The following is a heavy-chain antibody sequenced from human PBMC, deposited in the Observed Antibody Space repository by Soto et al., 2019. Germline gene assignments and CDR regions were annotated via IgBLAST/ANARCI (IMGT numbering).Heavy chain of an antibody. CDR2: MYPGVSRS. Sequence: VESLKISCKGSGYRFSIYSFGWARQMPGKGLAGVGDMYPGVSRSTYSPSYQGQVIISADKSIDTAYLQWSSLKASDTAIYYCARASYSTGTGAFDVGGKGTMVTV. J-gene: IGHJ3*01. D-gene: IGHD2-2*01. V-gene: IGHV5-51*01. CDR1: GYRFSIYS. CDR3: ARASYSTGTGAFDV.